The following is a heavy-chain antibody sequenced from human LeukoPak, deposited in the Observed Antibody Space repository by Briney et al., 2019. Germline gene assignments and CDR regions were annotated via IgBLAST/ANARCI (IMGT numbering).Heavy chain of an antibody. V-gene: IGHV1-46*01. D-gene: IGHD3-22*01. CDR2: INPSGGST. CDR1: GYTFTSYY. J-gene: IGHJ4*02. Sequence: ASVKVSCKASGYTFTSYYMHWVRQAPGQGLEWMGLINPSGGSTSYAQKFQGRVTMTRDTSTSTVYMELSSLRSEDTAVYYCARGLVPTRYYYDSSGYQYFDYWGQGTLVTVSS. CDR3: ARGLVPTRYYYDSSGYQYFDY.